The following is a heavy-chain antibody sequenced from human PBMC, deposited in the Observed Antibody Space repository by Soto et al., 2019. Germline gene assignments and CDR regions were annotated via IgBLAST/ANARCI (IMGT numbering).Heavy chain of an antibody. J-gene: IGHJ6*02. CDR1: GYTFTSHA. V-gene: IGHV1-3*01. Sequence: ASGKVSCKASGYTFTSHAIHWVRQAPGQRLEWMGWINAGNGNTKYSQKFQGRVTITRDTSASTAYMELSSLRSEDTAVYYCASPVYDSSGSSPPRHYYYGMDVWGQGTTVTGSS. D-gene: IGHD3-22*01. CDR3: ASPVYDSSGSSPPRHYYYGMDV. CDR2: INAGNGNT.